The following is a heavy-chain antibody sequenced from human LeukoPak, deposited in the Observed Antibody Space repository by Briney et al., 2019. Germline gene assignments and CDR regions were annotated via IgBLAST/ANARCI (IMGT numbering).Heavy chain of an antibody. V-gene: IGHV4-34*01. CDR1: GESFSGYS. CDR2: INQRRNA. Sequence: SETLSLTCVVYGESFSGYSWSWIRQPPGKGLEWIGEINQRRNANYNPSLKSRVTISIDTSKNQFSLKLSSVTAADTAVYYCARHGWHAWYFDLWGRGTLVTVSS. J-gene: IGHJ2*01. CDR3: ARHGWHAWYFDL. D-gene: IGHD6-19*01.